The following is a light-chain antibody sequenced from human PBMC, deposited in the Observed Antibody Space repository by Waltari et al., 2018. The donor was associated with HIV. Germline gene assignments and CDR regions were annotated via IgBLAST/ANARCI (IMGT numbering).Light chain of an antibody. V-gene: IGLV3-21*01. J-gene: IGLJ2*01. Sequence: SYVLTQPPSVSVAPGKTARITCGGNNIGNKNVHWYQQKPGQAPVLVIYYDCDRPSGIPERFSGSNSGNTATLTISRVEAGDEADYHCQVWDSSSVVVFGGGTKLTVL. CDR2: YDC. CDR1: NIGNKN. CDR3: QVWDSSSVVV.